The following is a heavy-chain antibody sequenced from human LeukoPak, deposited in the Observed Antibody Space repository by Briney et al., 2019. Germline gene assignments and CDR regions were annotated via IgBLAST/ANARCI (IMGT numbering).Heavy chain of an antibody. J-gene: IGHJ4*02. CDR1: GFTVSTNY. Sequence: GGSLRLSRAASGFTVSTNYMSWVRQAPGKGLEWVSIIYGGGDTFYTDSVKGRFTVSRDSSKNTLLLQMNSLRPEDTAVYYCANSANGYTPLDFVYWGQGTLVTVSS. CDR3: ANSANGYTPLDFVY. D-gene: IGHD2-8*01. V-gene: IGHV3-66*01. CDR2: IYGGGDT.